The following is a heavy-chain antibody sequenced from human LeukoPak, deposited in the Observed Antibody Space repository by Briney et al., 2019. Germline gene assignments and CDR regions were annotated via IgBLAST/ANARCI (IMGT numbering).Heavy chain of an antibody. J-gene: IGHJ4*02. CDR3: ARGRYFDY. V-gene: IGHV4-34*01. CDR1: GGSFSGYY. Sequence: SETLSLTCAVYGGSFSGYYWSWIRQPPGKGLEWIGEINHSGSTNYNPSLKSRVTISVDTSKNQFSLKLSSVTAADTAVYYCARGRYFDYWGQGTLITVSS. CDR2: INHSGST.